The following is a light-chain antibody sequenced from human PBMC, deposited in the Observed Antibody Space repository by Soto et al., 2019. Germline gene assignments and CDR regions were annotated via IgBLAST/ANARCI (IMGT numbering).Light chain of an antibody. CDR3: QHSYSPLWT. CDR1: QSISSY. V-gene: IGKV1-39*01. Sequence: DIQMTQSPSSLSASVGDRVTITCRASQSISSYLNWYQQKPGKAPKLLIYAASSLQSGVPSRFSGSGSGTDFTLTISSLQPEDFATYYCQHSYSPLWTFGQGTKVEIK. J-gene: IGKJ1*01. CDR2: AAS.